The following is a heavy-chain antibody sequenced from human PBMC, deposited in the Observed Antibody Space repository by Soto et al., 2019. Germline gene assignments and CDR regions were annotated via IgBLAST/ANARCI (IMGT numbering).Heavy chain of an antibody. CDR3: ARCHGRGPLFYFDY. CDR1: GGSISSYY. CDR2: IYYSGST. D-gene: IGHD3-3*01. Sequence: SQTLSLTCTVSGGSISSYYWSWIRQPPGKGLEWIGYIYYSGSTNYNPSLKSRVTISVDTSKNQFSLKLSSVTAADTAVYYCARCHGRGPLFYFDYWGQGTLVTVSS. V-gene: IGHV4-59*01. J-gene: IGHJ4*02.